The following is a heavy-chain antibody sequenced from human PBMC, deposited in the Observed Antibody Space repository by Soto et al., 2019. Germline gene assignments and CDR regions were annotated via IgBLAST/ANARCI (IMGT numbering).Heavy chain of an antibody. D-gene: IGHD3-22*01. Sequence: GAGVNVPCKRCGGSFSRYAISWVGQAPGDAREGMGGIIPIFGTANYAQKFQGRVTSTADESTSTAYMELSSLRSEDTAVYYCARGXPYDSSGYLSDGPYFDYWGQGTLVTVSS. J-gene: IGHJ4*02. CDR1: GGSFSRYA. CDR3: ARGXPYDSSGYLSDGPYFDY. V-gene: IGHV1-69*13. CDR2: IIPIFGTA.